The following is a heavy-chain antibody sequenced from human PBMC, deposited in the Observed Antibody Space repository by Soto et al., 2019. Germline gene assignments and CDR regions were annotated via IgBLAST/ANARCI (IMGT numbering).Heavy chain of an antibody. CDR2: ISSGSSTI. Sequence: PGGSLRLSCAASGFTFSSYSMNWVRQAPGKVLEWVSYISSGSSTIYYADSVKGRFTISRDNAKNSLYLQMKSLRAEDTALYYCAKDVRDGYNQYGLDVWGQGTTVTVSS. V-gene: IGHV3-48*04. CDR1: GFTFSSYS. J-gene: IGHJ6*02. CDR3: AKDVRDGYNQYGLDV.